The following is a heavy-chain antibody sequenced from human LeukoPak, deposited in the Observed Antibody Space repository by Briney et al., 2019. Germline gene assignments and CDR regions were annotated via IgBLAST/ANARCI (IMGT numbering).Heavy chain of an antibody. J-gene: IGHJ6*02. CDR1: GFTFSSYW. CDR3: ARLRPYSSTWYAYYGMDV. CDR2: IKPDGTQN. D-gene: IGHD6-13*01. Sequence: GGSLRLSCVASGFTFSSYWMTWVRQAPGKGLEWVANIKPDGTQNYYVDSVKGRFTISRDNAKNSLYLQMDSLRADETAVYYCARLRPYSSTWYAYYGMDVWGQGTTVTVSS. V-gene: IGHV3-7*04.